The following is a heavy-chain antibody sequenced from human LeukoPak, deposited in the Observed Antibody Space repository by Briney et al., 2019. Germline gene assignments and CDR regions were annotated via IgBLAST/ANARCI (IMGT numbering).Heavy chain of an antibody. CDR2: ISSAGTYI. V-gene: IGHV3-21*01. D-gene: IGHD6-13*01. CDR1: GFTFSSYS. J-gene: IGHJ2*01. Sequence: PGGSLRLSCAASGFTFSSYSMNWVRQAPGKGLEWVSSISSAGTYIYYADSLKGRFTISRDNAKNSLYLQLNSLRAEDTAVYYCARAEATAGTDWYFDLWGRGTLVTASS. CDR3: ARAEATAGTDWYFDL.